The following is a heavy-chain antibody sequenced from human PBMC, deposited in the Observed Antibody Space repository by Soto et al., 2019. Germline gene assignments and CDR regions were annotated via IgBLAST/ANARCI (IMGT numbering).Heavy chain of an antibody. CDR1: GGTFSSSA. CDR2: IIPLFRTP. V-gene: IGHV1-69*12. CDR3: ARDNGRPQLGGNYYYITDV. D-gene: IGHD3-3*02. J-gene: IGHJ6*02. Sequence: QVQLVQSGAEVKEPGSSVKVSCQASGGTFSSSALSWVRQAPGQGLEWMGGIIPLFRTPDYAQKFQGRVTITAAESTSTTYMELSSLRSEDTAIYYCARDNGRPQLGGNYYYITDVWGQGTTITVSS.